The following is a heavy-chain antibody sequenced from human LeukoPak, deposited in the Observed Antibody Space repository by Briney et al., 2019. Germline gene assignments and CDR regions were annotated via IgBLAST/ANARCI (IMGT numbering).Heavy chain of an antibody. D-gene: IGHD3-22*01. J-gene: IGHJ4*02. Sequence: PSETLSLTCAVYGGSFSGYYWSWIRQPPGKGLEWIGEINHSGSTNYNPSLKSRVTISVDTSKNQFSLKVSSVTAADTAVYYCARHSSTYYRFDYWGQGTLVSVSS. CDR2: INHSGST. V-gene: IGHV4-34*01. CDR3: ARHSSTYYRFDY. CDR1: GGSFSGYY.